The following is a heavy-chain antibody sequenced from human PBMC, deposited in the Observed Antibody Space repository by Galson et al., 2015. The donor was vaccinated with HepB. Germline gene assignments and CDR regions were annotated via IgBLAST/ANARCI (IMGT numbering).Heavy chain of an antibody. CDR1: GFTFSDYY. CDR3: ARARDSSAYYSSSFDP. V-gene: IGHV3-11*06. J-gene: IGHJ5*02. D-gene: IGHD3-22*01. Sequence: SLRLSCAASGFTFSDYYMSWIRQAPGKGLEWVSYISSSSSYTNYADSVEGRFTISRDNAKNSLYLQMNSLRAEDTAVYYCARARDSSAYYSSSFDPWGQGTLVTVSS. CDR2: ISSSSSYT.